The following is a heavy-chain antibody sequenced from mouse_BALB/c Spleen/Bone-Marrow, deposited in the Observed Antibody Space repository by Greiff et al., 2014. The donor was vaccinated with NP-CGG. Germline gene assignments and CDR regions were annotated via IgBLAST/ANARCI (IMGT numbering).Heavy chain of an antibody. D-gene: IGHD2-3*01. CDR2: IYPCDGDT. CDR1: GYAFSNYW. Sequence: QVQLQQSGPDLVRPGSSVKISCKASGYAFSNYWMHWVKQRPGQGLEWIGLIYPCDGDTNYNGKFKGKATLTADKSSSIAYMQLIGLTSENSAVYVCARCDGCSYYFDYWGQGTTLTVSS. J-gene: IGHJ2*01. CDR3: ARCDGCSYYFDY. V-gene: IGHV1-80*01.